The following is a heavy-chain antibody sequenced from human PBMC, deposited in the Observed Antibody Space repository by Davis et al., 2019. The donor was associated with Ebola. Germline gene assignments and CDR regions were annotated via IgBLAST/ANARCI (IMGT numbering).Heavy chain of an antibody. D-gene: IGHD4-23*01. Sequence: GESLKISCAASGFTVCSNYMSWVRQAPGKGLEWVSVIYSGGSTYYADSVKGRFSISRDNSKNTLYLQMNSLRAEDTAVYYCARARGAYGGTYYFDCWGQGTLVTVSS. J-gene: IGHJ4*02. CDR2: IYSGGST. V-gene: IGHV3-66*01. CDR1: GFTVCSNY. CDR3: ARARGAYGGTYYFDC.